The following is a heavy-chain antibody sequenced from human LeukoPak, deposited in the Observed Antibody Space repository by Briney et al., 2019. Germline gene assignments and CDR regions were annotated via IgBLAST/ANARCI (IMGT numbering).Heavy chain of an antibody. D-gene: IGHD1-26*01. CDR2: IIPILGIA. CDR3: ARDQGALDAFDI. CDR1: GGTFSNYA. V-gene: IGHV1-69*04. Sequence: ASVKVSCKASGGTFSNYAISWVRQAPGQGLEWMGRIIPILGIANYAQKFQGRVTITADKSTSTAYMELSSLRSEDTAVYYCARDQGALDAFDIWGQGTMVTVSS. J-gene: IGHJ3*02.